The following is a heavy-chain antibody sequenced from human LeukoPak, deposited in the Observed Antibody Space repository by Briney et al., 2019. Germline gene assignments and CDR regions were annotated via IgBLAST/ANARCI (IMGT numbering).Heavy chain of an antibody. D-gene: IGHD2-2*01. CDR2: ISWNSGSI. CDR1: GFTFDDYA. CDR3: AKDISPYCSSTSCYPFDY. V-gene: IGHV3-9*01. Sequence: GGSLSLSCAASGFTFDDYAMHWVRQAPGKGLEWVSGISWNSGSIGYADSVKGRFTISRDNAKNSLYLQMNSLRAEDTALYYCAKDISPYCSSTSCYPFDYWGQGTLVTVSS. J-gene: IGHJ4*02.